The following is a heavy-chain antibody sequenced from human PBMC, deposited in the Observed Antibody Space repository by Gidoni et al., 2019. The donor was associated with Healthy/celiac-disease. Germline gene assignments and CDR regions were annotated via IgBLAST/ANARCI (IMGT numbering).Heavy chain of an antibody. J-gene: IGHJ4*02. CDR2: INPHSGGT. V-gene: IGHV1-2*02. Sequence: QVQLVQSGAEVKKPGASVKFSCKASGYTFTGYYMHWVRQAPGHGLEWMGWINPHSGGTNYAQKFQGRVTMTRDTSISTAYMELSRRRSDDTAVYYCARLVGATLFDYWGQGTLVTVSS. CDR1: GYTFTGYY. CDR3: ARLVGATLFDY. D-gene: IGHD1-26*01.